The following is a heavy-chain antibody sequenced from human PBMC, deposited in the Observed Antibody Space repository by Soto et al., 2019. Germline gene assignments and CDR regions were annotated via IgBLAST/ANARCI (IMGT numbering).Heavy chain of an antibody. CDR3: ARDRDEHGGTSDAFDM. D-gene: IGHD2-15*01. Sequence: GGSLRLSCAASGLTLSSHAMHWVRQAPGKGLEWVAVISHDGRNNYYADSVKGRFSISRDNSKSTLSLQMNSLRAEDTAVYYCARDRDEHGGTSDAFDMWGQGTMVTVSS. CDR2: ISHDGRNN. J-gene: IGHJ3*02. V-gene: IGHV3-30*03. CDR1: GLTLSSHA.